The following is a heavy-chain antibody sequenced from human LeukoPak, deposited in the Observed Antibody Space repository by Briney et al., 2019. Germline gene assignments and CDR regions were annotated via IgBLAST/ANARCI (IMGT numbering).Heavy chain of an antibody. CDR2: ISAYGAGT. CDR1: GFTFCSYA. J-gene: IGHJ3*02. V-gene: IGHV3-23*01. CDR3: AKRGDAFDI. Sequence: GGSLRLSCAASGFTFCSYAMSWVRQAPGKGLEWVSSISAYGAGTNYADSVKGRFTISRDNSKNTLYLQMNSLRVEDTAAYYCAKRGDAFDIWGQGTMVTVSS.